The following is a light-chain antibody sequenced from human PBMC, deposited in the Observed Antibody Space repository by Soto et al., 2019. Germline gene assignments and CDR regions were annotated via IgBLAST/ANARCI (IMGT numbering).Light chain of an antibody. CDR3: QQHNNWPPET. CDR1: QSVSSN. Sequence: EIVMTQSPSTLSVSAGARATLSFMASQSVSSNLAWYQQKPGQAPRLLIYGASTRATGIPARFSGSGSGTEFTLTIRSLQSEDFAVYYCQQHNNWPPETCGQGTKVDIK. CDR2: GAS. V-gene: IGKV3-15*01. J-gene: IGKJ1*01.